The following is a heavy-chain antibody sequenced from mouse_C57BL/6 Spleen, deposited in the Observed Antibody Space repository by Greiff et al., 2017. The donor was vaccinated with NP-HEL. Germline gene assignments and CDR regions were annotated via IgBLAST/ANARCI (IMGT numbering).Heavy chain of an antibody. CDR1: GYSFTGYY. V-gene: IGHV1-42*01. Sequence: VQLKQSGPELVKPGASVKISCKASGYSFTGYYMNWVKQSPEKSLEWIGEINPSTGGTTYNQKFKAKATLTVDKSSSTAYMQLKSLTSEDSAVYYCARKTYYGNYLYFDYWGQGTTLTVSS. CDR3: ARKTYYGNYLYFDY. D-gene: IGHD2-10*01. CDR2: INPSTGGT. J-gene: IGHJ2*01.